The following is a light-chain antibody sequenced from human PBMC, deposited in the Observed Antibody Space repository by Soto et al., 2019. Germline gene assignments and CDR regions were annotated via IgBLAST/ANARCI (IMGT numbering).Light chain of an antibody. Sequence: ENVLTQSPGTLSLSPGERATLSCRASQSVGNNLAWYQQRPGQAPTLLISDASSRATGIPDRFSGSGSGTDFTLTISSLEPEDFAVYYCQQYSDSPLTFGQGTRLEI. CDR2: DAS. CDR1: QSVGNN. V-gene: IGKV3-20*01. CDR3: QQYSDSPLT. J-gene: IGKJ5*01.